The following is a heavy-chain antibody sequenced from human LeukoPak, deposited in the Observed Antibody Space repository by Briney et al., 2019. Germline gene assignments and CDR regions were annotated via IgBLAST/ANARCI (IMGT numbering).Heavy chain of an antibody. CDR1: GFTLSSYA. J-gene: IGHJ4*02. CDR2: IYSGGST. V-gene: IGHV3-53*01. Sequence: PGGSLRLSCAASGFTLSSYAMSWVRQAPGKGLEWVSVIYSGGSTYYADSVKGRFTISRDNSKNTLYLQMNSLRAEDTAVYYCARDLWFGELSPYWGQGTLVTVSS. D-gene: IGHD3-10*01. CDR3: ARDLWFGELSPY.